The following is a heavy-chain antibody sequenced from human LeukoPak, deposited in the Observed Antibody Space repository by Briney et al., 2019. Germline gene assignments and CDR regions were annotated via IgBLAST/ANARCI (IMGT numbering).Heavy chain of an antibody. CDR1: GFTFSGSA. V-gene: IGHV3-73*01. CDR3: TSHLPGWEGEDY. CDR2: IRSKANSFAT. J-gene: IGHJ4*02. Sequence: GGSLKLSCAASGFTFSGSAMHWVRQASGTGLEWVGRIRSKANSFATAYAASVKGRFTISRDDSKNTAYLQMNSLKTEDTAVYYCTSHLPGWEGEDYWGQGTLVTVSS. D-gene: IGHD1-26*01.